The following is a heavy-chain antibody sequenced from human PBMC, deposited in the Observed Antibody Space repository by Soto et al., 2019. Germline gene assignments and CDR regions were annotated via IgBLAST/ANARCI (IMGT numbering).Heavy chain of an antibody. J-gene: IGHJ5*02. Sequence: QVQLQESGPGLVKPSQTLSLTCTVSGGSISSGGYYWSWIRQHPGKGLEWIGYSYYSGSTYYNPSLKSRVTISVDTSKNQFSLKLSSVTAADTAVYYCARESTVTRWWFDPWGQGTLVTVSS. CDR2: SYYSGST. CDR3: ARESTVTRWWFDP. D-gene: IGHD4-17*01. CDR1: GGSISSGGYY. V-gene: IGHV4-31*03.